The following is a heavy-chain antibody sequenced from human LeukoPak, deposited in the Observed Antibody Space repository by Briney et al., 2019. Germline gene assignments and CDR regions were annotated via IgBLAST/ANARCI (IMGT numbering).Heavy chain of an antibody. CDR2: ISYDGSNK. CDR1: GFTFSTFV. V-gene: IGHV3-30*04. D-gene: IGHD3-3*01. J-gene: IGHJ5*02. CDR3: ARSPTIFGSFDP. Sequence: GRSPRLSCAASGFTFSTFVMHWVRQAPGKGLEWVALISYDGSNKYYADSVKGRFTISRDNSKNTLYLQMNSLRAEDTAVFYCARSPTIFGSFDPWGQGTLVTFSS.